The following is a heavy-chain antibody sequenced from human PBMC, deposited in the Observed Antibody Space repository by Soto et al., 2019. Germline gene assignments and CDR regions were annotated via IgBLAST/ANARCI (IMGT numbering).Heavy chain of an antibody. CDR2: MNPNSGNT. CDR1: GYTFTSYD. Sequence: QVQLVQSGAEVKKPGASVKVSCKASGYTFTSYDINRVRQATGQGLEWIGWMNPNSGNTGYAQKFQGRVTMTRNTSISTAYMELSSLSSEDTAVYYCARGQYYDLWSGYRLFDPWGQGTLVTVSS. V-gene: IGHV1-8*01. CDR3: ARGQYYDLWSGYRLFDP. D-gene: IGHD3-3*01. J-gene: IGHJ5*02.